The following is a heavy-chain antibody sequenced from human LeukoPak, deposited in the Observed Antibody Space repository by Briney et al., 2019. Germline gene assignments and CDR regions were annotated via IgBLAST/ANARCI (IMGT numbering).Heavy chain of an antibody. CDR3: ARLADYDSSGYYFVALAFDI. J-gene: IGHJ3*02. CDR2: ISSSSSYI. Sequence: GGSLRLSCAASGFTFSSYSMNWVRQAPGKGLEWVSSISSSSSYIYYADSVEGRFTISRDNAKNSLYLQMNSLRAEDTAVYYCARLADYDSSGYYFVALAFDIWGQGTMVTVSS. D-gene: IGHD3-22*01. V-gene: IGHV3-21*01. CDR1: GFTFSSYS.